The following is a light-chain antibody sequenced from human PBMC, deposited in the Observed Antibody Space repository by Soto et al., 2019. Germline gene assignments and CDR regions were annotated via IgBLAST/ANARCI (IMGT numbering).Light chain of an antibody. Sequence: IHMTQSPSSLSAYVGDTVTISFRASQNIDMYLNWYQQKPGKAPRVLISGASSLQSGVPSRFSGSGSGTDFTLTINSLQPEDFASYFCQHTFNSPPWTFGQGTKVDIK. CDR2: GAS. J-gene: IGKJ1*01. V-gene: IGKV1-39*01. CDR3: QHTFNSPPWT. CDR1: QNIDMY.